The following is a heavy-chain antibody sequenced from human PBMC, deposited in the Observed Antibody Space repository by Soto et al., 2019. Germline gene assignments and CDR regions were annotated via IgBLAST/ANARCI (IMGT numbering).Heavy chain of an antibody. J-gene: IGHJ6*02. Sequence: HVQLVESGGGEVQPGRSLTISCAASGFTFSNYDMHWVRQTPGKGLEWVAVISYDGTNKFYSDSVKGRFTISRDNFKNTLTLQMNSLRADDTAVYSCAKDLQSYGDYDYYCYGMDVWGLGTRVTVSS. V-gene: IGHV3-30*18. D-gene: IGHD4-17*01. CDR1: GFTFSNYD. CDR3: AKDLQSYGDYDYYCYGMDV. CDR2: ISYDGTNK.